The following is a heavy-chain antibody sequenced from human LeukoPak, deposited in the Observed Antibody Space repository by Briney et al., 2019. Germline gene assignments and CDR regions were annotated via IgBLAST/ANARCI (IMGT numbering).Heavy chain of an antibody. J-gene: IGHJ4*02. V-gene: IGHV3-23*01. CDR1: GFTFSSYA. CDR2: ISGSGGST. Sequence: GGSLRLSCAASGFTFSSYAMSWVRQAPGKGLEWVSAISGSGGSTYYADSVKGRFTISRDNSKNTLYLQMNSLRAEDTAVYYCAKRAGTIRYCSGGSCYQYYFDYWGQGTLVTVSS. CDR3: AKRAGTIRYCSGGSCYQYYFDY. D-gene: IGHD2-15*01.